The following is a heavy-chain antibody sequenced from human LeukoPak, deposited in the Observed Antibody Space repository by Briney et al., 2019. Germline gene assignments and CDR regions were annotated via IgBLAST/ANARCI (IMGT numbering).Heavy chain of an antibody. Sequence: GGSLRLSCAASGFTFNNYAMSWVRQPPGKGLEWASTISDSSGNTYYADSVKGRFTISRDNTKNTLYLQMNSLRAEDTAVYYCAKRSGNNPLYYFDYWGQGTLVTVSS. CDR1: GFTFNNYA. V-gene: IGHV3-23*01. J-gene: IGHJ4*02. CDR2: ISDSSGNT. CDR3: AKRSGNNPLYYFDY. D-gene: IGHD1-14*01.